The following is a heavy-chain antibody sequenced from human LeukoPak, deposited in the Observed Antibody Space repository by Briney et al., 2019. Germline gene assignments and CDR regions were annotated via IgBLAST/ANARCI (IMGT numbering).Heavy chain of an antibody. D-gene: IGHD2-15*01. CDR2: IIPIFGTA. V-gene: IGHV1-69*05. CDR3: AREGCSGGSCYFDY. CDR1: GGTFSSYA. J-gene: IGHJ4*02. Sequence: GSSVKVSCKASGGTFSSYAISWMRQAPGQGLEWMGRIIPIFGTANYAQKFQGRVTITTDESTSTAYMELSSLRSEDTAVYYCAREGCSGGSCYFDYWGQGTLVTVSS.